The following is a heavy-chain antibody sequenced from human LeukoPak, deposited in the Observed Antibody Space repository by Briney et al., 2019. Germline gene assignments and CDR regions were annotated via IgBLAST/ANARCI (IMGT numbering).Heavy chain of an antibody. CDR1: GYTLTGYY. CDR3: ARDKLGLGELSLYDQ. D-gene: IGHD3-16*02. Sequence: GASVKVSCKASGYTLTGYYMHWVRQAPGQGLEWMGWMNPNSGGTKYAQKFQGRVTMTRDTSISTAYMELSRPRSDDTAMYYCARDKLGLGELSLYDQWGQGTLATVFS. V-gene: IGHV1-2*02. J-gene: IGHJ5*02. CDR2: MNPNSGGT.